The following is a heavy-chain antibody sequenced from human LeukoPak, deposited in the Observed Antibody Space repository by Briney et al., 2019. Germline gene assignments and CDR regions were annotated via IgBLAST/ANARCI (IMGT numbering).Heavy chain of an antibody. CDR3: ARGHPIGYSYQRDFDY. CDR1: GYTFTSYD. Sequence: ASVKVPCKASGYTFTSYDINWVRQATGQGLEWMGWMNPNSGNTGYAQKFQGRVTMTRNTSISTAYMELSSLRSEDTAVYYCARGHPIGYSYQRDFDYWGQGTLVTVSS. V-gene: IGHV1-8*01. CDR2: MNPNSGNT. D-gene: IGHD5-18*01. J-gene: IGHJ4*02.